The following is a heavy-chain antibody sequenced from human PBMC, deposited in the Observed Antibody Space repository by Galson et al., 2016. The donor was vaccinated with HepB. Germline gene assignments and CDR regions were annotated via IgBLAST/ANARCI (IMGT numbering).Heavy chain of an antibody. CDR2: IIPIFGTA. J-gene: IGHJ6*02. V-gene: IGHV1-69*13. CDR1: GGTFSIYA. D-gene: IGHD6-19*01. Sequence: SVKVSCKASGGTFSIYAISWVRQAPGQGLEWMGGIIPIFGTANYAQKFQGRVTITADESTSTAYMELSSLRSEDTAVYYCSKPEAVAGTAHYYYGMDVWGQGTTVTVSS. CDR3: SKPEAVAGTAHYYYGMDV.